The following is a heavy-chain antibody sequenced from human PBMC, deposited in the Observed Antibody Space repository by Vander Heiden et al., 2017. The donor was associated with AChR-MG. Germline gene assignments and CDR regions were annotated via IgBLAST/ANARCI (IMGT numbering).Heavy chain of an antibody. CDR3: AKRYYYGSGPFDR. D-gene: IGHD3-10*01. CDR1: GFTFTSYT. CDR2: ISGSGDST. Sequence: EVQMLESGGGLVQPGGSLSLSSAASGFTFTSYTMTWVRQAPGKGLEWVSSISGSGDSTYYADFVKGRATISRDNSKNTLSLQMSSLRAEDTAIYYCAKRYYYGSGPFDRWGQGTLVTVSS. V-gene: IGHV3-23*01. J-gene: IGHJ5*02.